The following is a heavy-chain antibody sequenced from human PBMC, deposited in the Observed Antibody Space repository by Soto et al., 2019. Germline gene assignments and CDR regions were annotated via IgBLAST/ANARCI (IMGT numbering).Heavy chain of an antibody. CDR3: ARDLGYYDSSGYFDS. V-gene: IGHV3-11*01. CDR1: GFTFSDYY. D-gene: IGHD3-22*01. CDR2: ISSSGDII. Sequence: GGPLRVSCAASGFTFSDYYMSWIRQAPGKGLEWFSYISSSGDIIYYADSVKGRFTISRDNAKNSLYLQMNSLRAEDTAVYYCARDLGYYDSSGYFDSWGLGTLVTVSS. J-gene: IGHJ4*02.